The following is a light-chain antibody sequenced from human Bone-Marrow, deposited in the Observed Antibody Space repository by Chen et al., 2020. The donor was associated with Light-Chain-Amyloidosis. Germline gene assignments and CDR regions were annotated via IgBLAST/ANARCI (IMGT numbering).Light chain of an antibody. Sequence: EIVLTQSPGTLSLSPGERATLSCRDSQSVSSTYLAWYQQKPGQAPRLLIYGASSRATGIPDRFSGSGYGTDFTLTISRLEPEDFAVYYCQQYGSSLLTFGGGTKVEIK. CDR1: QSVSSTY. J-gene: IGKJ4*01. CDR3: QQYGSSLLT. V-gene: IGKV3-20*01. CDR2: GAS.